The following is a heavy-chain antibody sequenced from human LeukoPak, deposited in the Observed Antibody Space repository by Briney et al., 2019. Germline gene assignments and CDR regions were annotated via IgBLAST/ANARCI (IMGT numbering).Heavy chain of an antibody. CDR3: ARGFGYCSGGSCYSYYYYMDV. V-gene: IGHV1-8*03. D-gene: IGHD2-15*01. Sequence: ASVKVSCKASGYTFTGYYMHWVRQAPGQGLEWMGWMNPNSGNTGYAQKFQGRVTITRNTSISTAYMELSSLRSEDTAVYYCARGFGYCSGGSCYSYYYYMDVWGKGTTVTVSS. CDR2: MNPNSGNT. CDR1: GYTFTGYY. J-gene: IGHJ6*03.